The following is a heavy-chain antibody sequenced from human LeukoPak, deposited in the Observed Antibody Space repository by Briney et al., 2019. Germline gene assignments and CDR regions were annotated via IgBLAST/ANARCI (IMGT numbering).Heavy chain of an antibody. CDR3: ARGQYGDYAFDI. Sequence: GGSLRLSCATSGFIFSTYYMHWVRQAPGKGLVWVSRIDSGGSSTNYADSVKGRFTISRDNAKNTLFLQMNSLRAEDTAVYYCARGQYGDYAFDIWGQGTMVTVSS. J-gene: IGHJ3*02. D-gene: IGHD4-17*01. CDR1: GFIFSTYY. V-gene: IGHV3-74*01. CDR2: IDSGGSST.